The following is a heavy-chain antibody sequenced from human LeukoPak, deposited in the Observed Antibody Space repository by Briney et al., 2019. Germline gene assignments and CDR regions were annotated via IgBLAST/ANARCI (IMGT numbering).Heavy chain of an antibody. CDR3: ARTRSSTWRLLDY. V-gene: IGHV4-59*01. Sequence: SETLSLTCTVSGGSISTSYWNWVRQPPGKGLEWIGYILYSGSTNYNPSLESRVTISVDTSKNQFSLKLTSVTAADTAVYYCARTRSSTWRLLDYWGQGTLVTVSS. J-gene: IGHJ4*02. CDR2: ILYSGST. CDR1: GGSISTSY. D-gene: IGHD6-13*01.